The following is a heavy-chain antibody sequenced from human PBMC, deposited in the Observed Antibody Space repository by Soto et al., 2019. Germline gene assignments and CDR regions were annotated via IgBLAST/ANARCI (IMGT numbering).Heavy chain of an antibody. V-gene: IGHV4-59*01. CDR3: ARDLPYGSGTGGWFDP. Sequence: SETQSLTSTVSGGSISSYYWSWIRQPPGKGLEWIGYIYYSGSTNYNPSLKSRVTISVDTSKNQFSLKLSSVTAADTAVYYCARDLPYGSGTGGWFDPWGQGTLVTVSS. CDR2: IYYSGST. D-gene: IGHD3-10*01. CDR1: GGSISSYY. J-gene: IGHJ5*02.